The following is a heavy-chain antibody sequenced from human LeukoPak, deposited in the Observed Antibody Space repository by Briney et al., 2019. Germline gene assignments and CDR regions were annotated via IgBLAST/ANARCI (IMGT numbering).Heavy chain of an antibody. J-gene: IGHJ4*02. CDR1: GYSFTAFY. V-gene: IGHV1-2*02. CDR2: IHPRRGDT. Sequence: ASVKVSCKTSGYSFTAFYIHWVRQAPGQGLEWMGWIHPRRGDTNYAQKFQGRVTMTRDTSISTAYMELSRLRSDDTAVYYCASISRAFDYWGQGTLVTVSS. CDR3: ASISRAFDY.